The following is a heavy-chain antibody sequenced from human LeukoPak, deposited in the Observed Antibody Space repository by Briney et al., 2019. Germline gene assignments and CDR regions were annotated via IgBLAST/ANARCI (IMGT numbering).Heavy chain of an antibody. CDR1: GGTISSSRFS. V-gene: IGHV4-39*01. J-gene: IGHJ4*02. CDR3: ARLHYGDYSPFDY. CDR2: MYYSGST. Sequence: PSETLTLTCTASGGTISSSRFSWGWIRPPPGQGLKGIRNMYYSGSTYYNASLRSRITISVDTSKNQSSLKLSSVTAADTAVYYCARLHYGDYSPFDYWGQGTLVTVSS. D-gene: IGHD4-17*01.